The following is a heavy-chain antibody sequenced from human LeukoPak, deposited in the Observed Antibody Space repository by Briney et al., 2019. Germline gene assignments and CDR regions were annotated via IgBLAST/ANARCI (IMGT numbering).Heavy chain of an antibody. J-gene: IGHJ4*02. CDR1: GFTFSSYA. CDR3: AKGYTSNFEY. CDR2: LSGTGGST. V-gene: IGHV3-23*01. Sequence: PGGSLRLSCAASGFTFSSYAMSWVRQAPRKGLEWVSSLSGTGGSTYYADSVKGRFTISRDNSKNTVSLQMNNLRAEDTAVYYCAKGYTSNFEYWGQGTLVTVSS. D-gene: IGHD3-16*02.